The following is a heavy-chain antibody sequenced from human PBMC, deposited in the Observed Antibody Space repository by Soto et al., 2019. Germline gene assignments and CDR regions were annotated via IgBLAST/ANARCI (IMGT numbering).Heavy chain of an antibody. CDR1: GFTFSNAW. CDR3: TTDREVGATRAYYYYGMDV. J-gene: IGHJ6*02. CDR2: IKSKTDGGTT. D-gene: IGHD1-26*01. V-gene: IGHV3-15*01. Sequence: EVQLVESGGGLVKPGGSLRLSCAASGFTFSNAWMSWVRQAPGKGLEWVGRIKSKTDGGTTDYAAPVKGRFTISRDDSKNTLYLQMNSLKTEDTAVYYCTTDREVGATRAYYYYGMDVWGQGTTVTVSS.